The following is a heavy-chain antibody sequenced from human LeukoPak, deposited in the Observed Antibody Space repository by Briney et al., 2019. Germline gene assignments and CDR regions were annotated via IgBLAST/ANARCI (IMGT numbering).Heavy chain of an antibody. J-gene: IGHJ4*02. CDR3: ARGHSYSYDY. D-gene: IGHD5-18*01. V-gene: IGHV3-64*01. CDR1: GFPFSTYA. CDR2: ISGKGGST. Sequence: AGGSLRLSCAAPGFPFSTYALHWVRQAPGKGLEYGSAISGKGGSTYYANSVKGRFTISRDNSRNTVYLQMGSLRAEDMAVYYCARGHSYSYDYWGQGTLVTVSS.